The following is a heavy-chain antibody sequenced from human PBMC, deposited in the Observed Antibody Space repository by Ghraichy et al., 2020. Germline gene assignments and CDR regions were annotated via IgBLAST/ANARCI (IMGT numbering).Heavy chain of an antibody. J-gene: IGHJ5*02. D-gene: IGHD2-21*01. CDR2: MSASGGSS. V-gene: IGHV3-23*01. Sequence: GGSLRLSCATSGFTFSTNTMIWVRQAPAKGLEWLSTMSASGGSSYYADSVRGRSTISRDNSKKTVYLQINSLRVEDSAVYYCGKTSGQNYPIDTWGQGILVSVSS. CDR3: GKTSGQNYPIDT. CDR1: GFTFSTNT.